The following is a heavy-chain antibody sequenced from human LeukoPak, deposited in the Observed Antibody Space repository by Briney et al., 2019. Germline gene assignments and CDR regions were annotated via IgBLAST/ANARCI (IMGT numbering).Heavy chain of an antibody. D-gene: IGHD5-12*01. CDR1: GFTFSSYS. CDR3: ARVGRNSGYDCLDY. Sequence: GGSLRLSCAVSGFTFSSYSMNWVRQAPGKGLEWVSYISSSSSTIYYADSVKGRFTISRDNAKNSLYLQMNSLRAEDTAVYYCARVGRNSGYDCLDYWGQGTLVTVSS. V-gene: IGHV3-48*01. CDR2: ISSSSSTI. J-gene: IGHJ4*02.